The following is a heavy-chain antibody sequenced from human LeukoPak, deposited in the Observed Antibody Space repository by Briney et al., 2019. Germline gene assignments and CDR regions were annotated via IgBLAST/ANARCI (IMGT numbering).Heavy chain of an antibody. CDR1: GFTVSSNY. J-gene: IGHJ6*02. V-gene: IGHV3-66*01. CDR3: ATVTMVRASDYYGMDV. CDR2: IYSGGST. Sequence: GGSLRLSCAASGFTVSSNYMSWVRQAPGKGLEWVSVIYSGGSTYYADSVKGRFTISRDNSKNTLYLQMNSLRAEDTAVYYCATVTMVRASDYYGMDVWGQGTTVTVS. D-gene: IGHD3-10*01.